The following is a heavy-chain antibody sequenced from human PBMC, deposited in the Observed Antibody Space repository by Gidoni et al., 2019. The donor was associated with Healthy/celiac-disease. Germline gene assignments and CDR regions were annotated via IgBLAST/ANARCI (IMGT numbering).Heavy chain of an antibody. J-gene: IGHJ6*02. D-gene: IGHD2-2*01. CDR3: ARADCSSTSCSRYYYYYGMDV. Sequence: QVQLVQSGAEVQKPGSSVKVSCKASGGTFSSYAISWVRQAPGQGLEWMGGIIPIFGTVNYAQKFQGRVTITADKSTSTAYMELSSLRSEDTAVYYCARADCSSTSCSRYYYYYGMDVWGQGTTVTVSS. CDR1: GGTFSSYA. V-gene: IGHV1-69*06. CDR2: IIPIFGTV.